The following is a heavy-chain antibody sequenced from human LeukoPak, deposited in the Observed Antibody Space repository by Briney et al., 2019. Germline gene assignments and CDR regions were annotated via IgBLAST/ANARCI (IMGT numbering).Heavy chain of an antibody. Sequence: GASVKVSCKASGYTFTGYYMHWVRQAPGQGLEWMGRINPNSGGTNYAQKFQGRVTMTRDTSISTAYMELSRLRSDDTAVYYCLTYYYDSSGYPALDYWGQGTLVTVSS. V-gene: IGHV1-2*06. CDR1: GYTFTGYY. CDR2: INPNSGGT. CDR3: LTYYYDSSGYPALDY. D-gene: IGHD3-22*01. J-gene: IGHJ4*02.